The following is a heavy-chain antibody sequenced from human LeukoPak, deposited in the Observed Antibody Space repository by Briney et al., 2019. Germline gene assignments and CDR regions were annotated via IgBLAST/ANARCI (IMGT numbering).Heavy chain of an antibody. Sequence: ASVKVSCKASGYTFTGYYMHWVRQAPGQGLEWMGWINPNSGGTNYPQKFQGRVTMTRDTSISTAYMELSRLRSDDTAVYYCACGTYSGSWLAFGIWGQGTMVTVSS. D-gene: IGHD1-26*01. CDR2: INPNSGGT. V-gene: IGHV1-2*02. J-gene: IGHJ3*02. CDR3: ACGTYSGSWLAFGI. CDR1: GYTFTGYY.